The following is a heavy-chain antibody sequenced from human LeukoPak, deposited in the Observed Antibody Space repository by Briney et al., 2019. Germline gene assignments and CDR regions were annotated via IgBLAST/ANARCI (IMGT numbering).Heavy chain of an antibody. Sequence: GGSLRLSCAASGFTFSSYAMHWARQAPGKGLEWMAVISYDGSNKYYADSVKGRFTISRDNSKNTLYLQMNSLRAEDTAVYYCARDKPYFDYWGQGTLVTVSS. CDR2: ISYDGSNK. J-gene: IGHJ4*02. CDR3: ARDKPYFDY. V-gene: IGHV3-30-3*01. CDR1: GFTFSSYA.